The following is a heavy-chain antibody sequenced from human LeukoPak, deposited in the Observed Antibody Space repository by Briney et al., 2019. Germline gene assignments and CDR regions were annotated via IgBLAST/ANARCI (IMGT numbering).Heavy chain of an antibody. V-gene: IGHV4-39*01. D-gene: IGHD3-16*02. CDR1: GGSISSSSYY. J-gene: IGHJ3*02. CDR2: IYYSGST. Sequence: SETLSLTCTVSGGSISSSSYYWGWIRQPPGKGLEWIGSIYYSGSTYYNPSLKSRVTISVDTSKNQFSLKLSSVTAADTAVYYCARGGDYVWGSYRLGAFDIWGQGTMVIVSS. CDR3: ARGGDYVWGSYRLGAFDI.